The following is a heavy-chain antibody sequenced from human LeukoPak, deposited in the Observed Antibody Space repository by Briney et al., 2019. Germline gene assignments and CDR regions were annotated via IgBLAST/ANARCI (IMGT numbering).Heavy chain of an antibody. V-gene: IGHV3-30-3*01. D-gene: IGHD2-2*01. CDR1: GFTFSSYA. Sequence: GGPLRLSCAASGFTFSSYAMHWVRQAPGKGLEWVAVISYDGSNKYYADSVKGRFTISRDNSKNTLYLQMNSLRAEDTAVYYCARVGYCSSTSCYFPFDIWGQGTMVTVSS. J-gene: IGHJ3*02. CDR2: ISYDGSNK. CDR3: ARVGYCSSTSCYFPFDI.